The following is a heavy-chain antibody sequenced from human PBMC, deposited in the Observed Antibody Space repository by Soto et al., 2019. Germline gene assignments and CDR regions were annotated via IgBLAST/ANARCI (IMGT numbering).Heavy chain of an antibody. CDR2: VCPERGEA. Sequence: SVKVSCKISGHSLTEFSIHWVRRAPGKAREGVGGVCPERGEAIYAQQCHGKVTVTENPVTDTAYMEPRGLKSDDPAVDYVLTSTPLRGAMIINRNFDFWGQGTPVTVSS. CDR1: GHSLTEFS. D-gene: IGHD3-10*01. J-gene: IGHJ4*02. CDR3: LTSTPLRGAMIINRNFDF. V-gene: IGHV1-24*01.